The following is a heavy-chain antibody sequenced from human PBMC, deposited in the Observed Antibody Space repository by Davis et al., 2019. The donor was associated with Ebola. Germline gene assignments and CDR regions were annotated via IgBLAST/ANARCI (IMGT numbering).Heavy chain of an antibody. J-gene: IGHJ4*02. V-gene: IGHV3-48*02. CDR1: GFTFSNYN. D-gene: IGHD2-15*01. Sequence: GGSLRLSCAVSGFTFSNYNMNWFRQTPGKGLEWVSHISDDSSSTYYADSVKGRFTISRDNAKNSLYLQLNILRDEDTAVYFCVSAGWDHWGQGTLVTVSS. CDR2: ISDDSSST. CDR3: VSAGWDH.